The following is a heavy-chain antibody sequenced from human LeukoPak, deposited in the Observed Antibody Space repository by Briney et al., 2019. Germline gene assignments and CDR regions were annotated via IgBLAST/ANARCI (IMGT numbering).Heavy chain of an antibody. CDR2: ISTNTGNP. D-gene: IGHD2-15*01. J-gene: IGHJ6*03. CDR1: GYTFTSYA. Sequence: GASVTVSCKSPGYTFTSYAMNWVRRAPGQGLEWMGWISTNTGNPTYAQGFTGRFVFSLDTSVSTAYLQISSLKAEDTAVYYCARKSVAATPRDIVYQYSYMDVWGKGTTVTVSS. CDR3: ARKSVAATPRDIVYQYSYMDV. V-gene: IGHV7-4-1*02.